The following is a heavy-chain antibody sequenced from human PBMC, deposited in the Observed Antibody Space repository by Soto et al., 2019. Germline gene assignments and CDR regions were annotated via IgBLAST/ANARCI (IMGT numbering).Heavy chain of an antibody. D-gene: IGHD3-22*01. V-gene: IGHV4-31*03. CDR1: GGSISSGGYY. J-gene: IGHJ4*02. CDR3: ARGYYYDSSPTDYFDY. CDR2: IYYSGST. Sequence: SETLSLTCTVSGGSISSGGYYWSWIRQHPGKGLEWIGYIYYSGSTYYNPSLKSRVTISVDTSKNQFSLKLSSVTAADTAVYYCARGYYYDSSPTDYFDYWGQGTLVTVSS.